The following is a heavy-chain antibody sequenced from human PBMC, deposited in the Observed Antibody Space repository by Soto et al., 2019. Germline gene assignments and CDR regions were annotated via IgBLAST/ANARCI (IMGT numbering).Heavy chain of an antibody. J-gene: IGHJ4*02. D-gene: IGHD2-21*02. CDR1: GGTFSNYP. CDR2: IIPIFGTT. Sequence: VQLVQSGAEVKKPGSSVKVSCKASGGTFSNYPFIWVRQAPGQGLDWMGGIIPIFGTTDYGQRFQGRVTITADESTNTAYMELSSLGSGDTAVYYCARGLYCGGGCYSHFDYWGQGTLVTVSS. V-gene: IGHV1-69*01. CDR3: ARGLYCGGGCYSHFDY.